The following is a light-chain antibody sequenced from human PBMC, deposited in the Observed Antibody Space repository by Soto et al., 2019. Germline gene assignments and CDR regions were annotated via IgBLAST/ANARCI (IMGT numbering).Light chain of an antibody. Sequence: EIVLTQSPGTLSLSPGERASLSCRASQSVSSSYLAWYQQIPGQAPRLLINDASRRATGIPDRFSGSGSGTDFTLTISRLEPEDFAVYYCQQYGSSPPTFGQGPK. CDR2: DAS. V-gene: IGKV3-20*01. J-gene: IGKJ1*01. CDR3: QQYGSSPPT. CDR1: QSVSSSY.